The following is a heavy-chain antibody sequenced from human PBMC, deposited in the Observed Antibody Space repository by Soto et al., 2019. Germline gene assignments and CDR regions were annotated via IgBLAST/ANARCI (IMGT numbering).Heavy chain of an antibody. CDR2: FSGRGGTT. D-gene: IGHD6-13*01. CDR1: GFTFSNYD. V-gene: IGHV3-23*01. CDR3: ARNPSSPDY. Sequence: GSLRLSCAASGFTFSNYDMSWVRQAPGKGLEWVSSFSGRGGTTYYADSVKGRFTISRDNSNNTLYLQMNSLRADDTAVYYCARNPSSPDYWGQGTLVTVSS. J-gene: IGHJ4*02.